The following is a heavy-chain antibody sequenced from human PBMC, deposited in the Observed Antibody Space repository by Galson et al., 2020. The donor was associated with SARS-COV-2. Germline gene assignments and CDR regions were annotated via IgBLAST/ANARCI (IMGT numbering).Heavy chain of an antibody. CDR1: GGTFITSA. CDR2: IITIFGAA. D-gene: IGHD5-18*01. V-gene: IGHV1-69*13. CDR3: ARSYGWGTGAAGRPYYYDHMDV. Sequence: SVKVSCKASGGTFITSAIRWVRQAPGQGLEWMGGIITIFGAANYAQKFQGRVPITADEPTSTAYRELSSLRSEGTAVYYCARSYGWGTGAAGRPYYYDHMDVGGKGTTVTVSS. J-gene: IGHJ6*03.